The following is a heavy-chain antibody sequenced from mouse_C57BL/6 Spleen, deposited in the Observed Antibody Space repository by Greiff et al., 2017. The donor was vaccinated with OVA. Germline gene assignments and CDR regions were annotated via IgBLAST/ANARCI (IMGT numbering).Heavy chain of an antibody. V-gene: IGHV5-17*01. D-gene: IGHD1-1*01. CDR2: ISSGSSTI. CDR3: AKDGSSPYDAMDY. Sequence: EVKVVESGGGLVKPGGSLKLSCAASGFTFSDYGMHWVRQAPEKGLEWVAYISSGSSTIYYADTVKGRFTISRDNAKNTLFLHMTSLRSEDTAMYYCAKDGSSPYDAMDYWGQGTSVTVSS. CDR1: GFTFSDYG. J-gene: IGHJ4*01.